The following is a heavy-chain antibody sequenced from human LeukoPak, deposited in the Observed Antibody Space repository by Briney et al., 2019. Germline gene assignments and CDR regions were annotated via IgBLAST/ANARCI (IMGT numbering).Heavy chain of an antibody. J-gene: IGHJ4*02. D-gene: IGHD5-12*01. CDR3: ARADVDIVTYFDY. CDR2: ISSSSSTI. CDR1: GFTFSSYS. Sequence: GGSLRLSCAASGFTFSSYSMNWVRQAPGKGLEWVSYISSSSSTIYYADSVKGRFTISRDNAKNSLYLQMNSLRAEDTAVYYCARADVDIVTYFDYWGQGTLVTVSS. V-gene: IGHV3-48*01.